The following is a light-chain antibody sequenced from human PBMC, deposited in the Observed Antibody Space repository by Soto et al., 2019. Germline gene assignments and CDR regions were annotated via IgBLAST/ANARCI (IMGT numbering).Light chain of an antibody. CDR3: RSFAGNNNLV. CDR2: EGI. V-gene: IGLV2-8*01. CDR1: SSDVGGYNY. Sequence: QSALTQPPSASGSPGQSVTISCTGTSSDVGGYNYVSWYQQHPGKSPKLMISEGIKRPSGVPDRFAGSKSGNTASLTVSGLKAEDEGDYYCRSFAGNNNLVFGGGTKVTVL. J-gene: IGLJ2*01.